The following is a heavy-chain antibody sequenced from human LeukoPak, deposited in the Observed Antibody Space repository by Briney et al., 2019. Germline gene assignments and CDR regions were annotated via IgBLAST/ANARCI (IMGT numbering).Heavy chain of an antibody. CDR2: ITSSGGIR. CDR1: GFTFSNND. D-gene: IGHD1-1*01. J-gene: IGHJ4*02. Sequence: GGSLRLSCVASGFTFSNNDMTWVRQAPGKGPEWVSSITSSGGIRYYADSVKGRFTISRDNSKSTLYLQMNSLRADDTAVYFCAKHWDYWGQGTLVTVSS. CDR3: AKHWDY. V-gene: IGHV3-23*01.